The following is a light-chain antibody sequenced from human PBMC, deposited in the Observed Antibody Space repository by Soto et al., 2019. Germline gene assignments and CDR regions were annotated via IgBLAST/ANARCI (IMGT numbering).Light chain of an antibody. CDR1: QSVSSD. CDR2: DAS. CDR3: QQRTNWPPLT. V-gene: IGKV3-11*01. J-gene: IGKJ4*01. Sequence: EIVLTQSPATLSLSPGERATFSCRASQSVSSDLVWYQQKPGQAPRLLIYDASNRATGVPARFSGSGSGTDFTLTSSRLEPEDFAVYYCQQRTNWPPLTFGGGTKVEIK.